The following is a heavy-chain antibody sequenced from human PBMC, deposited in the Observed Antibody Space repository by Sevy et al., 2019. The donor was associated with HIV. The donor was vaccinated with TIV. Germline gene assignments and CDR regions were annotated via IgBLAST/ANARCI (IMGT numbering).Heavy chain of an antibody. Sequence: ASVKVSCKASGYTFNSYGISWVRQAPGQGLEWMGWISVYNDDTNYAQKLQGRLTMTTDTSTSTAYMELRSLRSDDTAVYYCARDREPIVLEVAAVLDYWGQGTLVTVSS. V-gene: IGHV1-18*01. CDR3: ARDREPIVLEVAAVLDY. CDR2: ISVYNDDT. CDR1: GYTFNSYG. J-gene: IGHJ4*02. D-gene: IGHD2-15*01.